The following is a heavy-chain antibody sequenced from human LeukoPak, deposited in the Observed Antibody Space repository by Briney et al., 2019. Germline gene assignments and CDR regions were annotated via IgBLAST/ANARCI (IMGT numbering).Heavy chain of an antibody. V-gene: IGHV4-34*01. D-gene: IGHD3-10*01. CDR2: INHSGST. CDR3: ARVPPYGSGRGYFDY. J-gene: IGHJ4*02. CDR1: GGSFSGYY. Sequence: PSETLSLTCAVYGGSFSGYYWSWIRQPPGKAREWIGEINHSGSTNYNPSLKSRVTISVDTSKNQFSLKLSSVTAADTAVYYCARVPPYGSGRGYFDYWGQGTLVTVSS.